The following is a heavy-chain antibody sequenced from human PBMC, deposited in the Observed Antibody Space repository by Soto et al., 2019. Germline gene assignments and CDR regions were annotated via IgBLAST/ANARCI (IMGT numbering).Heavy chain of an antibody. Sequence: GGSLRLSCVDSGFTFSSFAMSWVRQAPGKGLEWVSAISGSGGSTYYADSVKGRFTISRDNSKNTLYLQVNSLRAEDTAVYYCAKEVGIFGVVLIDYWGQGTLVTVSS. V-gene: IGHV3-23*01. D-gene: IGHD3-3*01. CDR3: AKEVGIFGVVLIDY. J-gene: IGHJ4*02. CDR2: ISGSGGST. CDR1: GFTFSSFA.